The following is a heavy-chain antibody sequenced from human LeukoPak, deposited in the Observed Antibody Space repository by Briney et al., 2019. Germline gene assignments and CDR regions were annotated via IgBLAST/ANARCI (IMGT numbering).Heavy chain of an antibody. Sequence: GGSLRLSCAASGFTFSSYAMSWVRQAPGKGLEWVSAISGSGGSTYYADSVKGRFTISRDNSKNTLYLQMNSLRTEDTAVYYCAKAGGGIAAAGILGYFDCWGQGTLVTVSS. V-gene: IGHV3-23*01. CDR2: ISGSGGST. CDR3: AKAGGGIAAAGILGYFDC. D-gene: IGHD6-13*01. CDR1: GFTFSSYA. J-gene: IGHJ4*02.